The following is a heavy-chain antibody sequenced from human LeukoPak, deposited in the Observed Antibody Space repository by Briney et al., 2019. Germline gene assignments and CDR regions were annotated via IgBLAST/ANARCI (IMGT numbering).Heavy chain of an antibody. CDR1: GGSISSSTYY. J-gene: IGHJ5*02. CDR2: IYSRGST. Sequence: SETLSLTCTVSGGSISSSTYYWGWIRQPPGKGLEWIGSIYSRGSTYYNPSLESQATVSIDTSKNQFSLKLRSVTAADTAMYYCARHGRIAVADSWRFDPWGQGTLVTVSS. V-gene: IGHV4-39*01. D-gene: IGHD6-19*01. CDR3: ARHGRIAVADSWRFDP.